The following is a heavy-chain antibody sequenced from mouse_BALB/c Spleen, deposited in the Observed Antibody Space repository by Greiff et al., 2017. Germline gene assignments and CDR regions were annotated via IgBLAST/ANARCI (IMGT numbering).Heavy chain of an antibody. CDR2: IDPANGNT. CDR3: ARTSSYAMDY. Sequence: EVQRVESGAELVKPGASVKLSCTASGFNITDTYMHWVKQRPEQGLEWIGRIDPANGNTKYDPKFQGKATIAADTSSNTAYLQLSSLTSEDTAVYSCARTSSYAMDYWGQGTAVTVSS. J-gene: IGHJ4*01. CDR1: GFNITDTY. V-gene: IGHV14-3*02.